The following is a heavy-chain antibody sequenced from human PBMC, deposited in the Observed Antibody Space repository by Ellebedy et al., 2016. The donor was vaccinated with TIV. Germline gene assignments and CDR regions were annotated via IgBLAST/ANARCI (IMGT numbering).Heavy chain of an antibody. Sequence: GESLKISXQGSGYKFTTYWIGWVRQMPGKGLEWMGILYPDDSDTRYNPSFQGQITISADKSISTAYLQWSSLKASDTAIYYCARLGRAGYYNAPGDYWGQGTLVTVSS. CDR2: LYPDDSDT. V-gene: IGHV5-51*01. D-gene: IGHD3-9*01. CDR1: GYKFTTYW. J-gene: IGHJ4*02. CDR3: ARLGRAGYYNAPGDY.